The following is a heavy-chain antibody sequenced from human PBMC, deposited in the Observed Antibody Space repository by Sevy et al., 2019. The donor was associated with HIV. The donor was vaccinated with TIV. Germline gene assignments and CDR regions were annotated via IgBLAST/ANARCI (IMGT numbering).Heavy chain of an antibody. J-gene: IGHJ4*02. Sequence: GGSLRLSCTASGFTFGVYCMSWVRQAPGKGLEWVAFLKSDVYGGTVDHAGSVRGRFVISRNDSKTIAYLQMNDMKTDDTGVDYCTRWKAAQSIFDYWGQGALVTVSS. V-gene: IGHV3-49*04. CDR2: LKSDVYGGTV. D-gene: IGHD6-6*01. CDR3: TRWKAAQSIFDY. CDR1: GFTFGVYC.